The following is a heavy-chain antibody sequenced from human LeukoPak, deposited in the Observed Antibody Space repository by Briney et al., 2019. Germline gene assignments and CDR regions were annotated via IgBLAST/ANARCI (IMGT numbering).Heavy chain of an antibody. D-gene: IGHD7-27*01. CDR2: ISYDGSNK. Sequence: PGGSLRLSCAASGFTFSSYAMHWVRQAPGKGLEWVAVISYDGSNKYYADSVKGRFTISRDNSKNTLYLQMNSLRAEDTAVYYCARDMGRKLGGIDYWGQGTLVTVSS. V-gene: IGHV3-30-3*01. CDR1: GFTFSSYA. CDR3: ARDMGRKLGGIDY. J-gene: IGHJ4*02.